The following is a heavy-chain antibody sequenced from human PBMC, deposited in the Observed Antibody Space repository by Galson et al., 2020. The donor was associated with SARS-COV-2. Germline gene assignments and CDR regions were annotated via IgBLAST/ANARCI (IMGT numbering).Heavy chain of an antibody. J-gene: IGHJ4*02. CDR3: ARRGYALADQ. D-gene: IGHD2-2*01. V-gene: IGHV4-39*01. CDR1: GGSISSNGYF. CDR2: ISYSGRT. Sequence: SETLSLTCTVSGGSISSNGYFWGGIRQPPGKGLEYIGTISYSGRTSYSPSLKTRVTISADTSKNQFSLKVNSVTAADTAVYYCARRGYALADQWGQGALVTVSS.